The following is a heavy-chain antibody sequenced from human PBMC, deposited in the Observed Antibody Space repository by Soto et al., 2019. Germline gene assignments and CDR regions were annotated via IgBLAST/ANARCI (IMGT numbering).Heavy chain of an antibody. Sequence: EVQLVESGGGLVQPGGSLRLSCAASGFTFSSYWMSWVRQAPGKGLEWVANIKQDGSEKYYVDSVKGRFTISRDNAKNSLYLQMNSLRAEDTAVYYCARGAAAHGTYYFDYWGQGTLVTVSS. CDR2: IKQDGSEK. CDR3: ARGAAAHGTYYFDY. V-gene: IGHV3-7*01. CDR1: GFTFSSYW. D-gene: IGHD6-13*01. J-gene: IGHJ4*02.